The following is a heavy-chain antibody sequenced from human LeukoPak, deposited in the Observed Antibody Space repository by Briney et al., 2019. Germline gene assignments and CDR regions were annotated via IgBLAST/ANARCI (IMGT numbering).Heavy chain of an antibody. D-gene: IGHD2-15*01. V-gene: IGHV5-51*01. J-gene: IGHJ6*02. CDR2: IYSGDSES. CDR1: GYSFISYW. CDR3: ARQKYCSGGSCSDYYGMDV. Sequence: AGESLKISCKGSGYSFISYWIGWVRQRPGKGLEWMGIIYSGDSESRHSPSFQGQVTISADKSISTAYLQWSSLKASDTAMYYCARQKYCSGGSCSDYYGMDVWGQGTTVTVSS.